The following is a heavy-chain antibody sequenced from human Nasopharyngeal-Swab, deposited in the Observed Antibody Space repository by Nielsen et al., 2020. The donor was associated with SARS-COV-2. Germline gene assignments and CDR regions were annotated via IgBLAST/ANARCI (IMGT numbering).Heavy chain of an antibody. CDR1: GYSFRTYG. D-gene: IGHD3-10*01. Sequence: GESLKISCVASGYSFRTYGMSWVRQAPGKGLEWVAAIVGSGDISGSGGNTYYADSVKGRFTISRDNSKNTLYLQMNSLRAEDTAVYFCARDLSGSIDYWGQGTLVTVSS. V-gene: IGHV3-23*01. J-gene: IGHJ4*02. CDR3: ARDLSGSIDY. CDR2: IVGSGDISGSGGNT.